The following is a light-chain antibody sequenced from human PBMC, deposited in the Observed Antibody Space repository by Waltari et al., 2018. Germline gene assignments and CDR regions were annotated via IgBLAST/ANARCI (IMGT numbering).Light chain of an antibody. CDR2: KIF. V-gene: IGKV2-24*01. Sequence: DIVMTQTPLSSPVTLGQPASISCRSSQSLVHSDGTTYLSWLQQRPGQPPRLLIYKIFNRFSGVPDRFSGSGAGTDFTLKISRVEAEDVGVYYCMQATQFPRTFGQGTKLEIK. J-gene: IGKJ2*01. CDR3: MQATQFPRT. CDR1: QSLVHSDGTTY.